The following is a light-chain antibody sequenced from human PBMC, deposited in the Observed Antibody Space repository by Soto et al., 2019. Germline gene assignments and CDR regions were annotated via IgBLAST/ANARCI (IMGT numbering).Light chain of an antibody. Sequence: DIQMTQSPSSLSASVGDSVTITCQASQDISNHLNWYQQKPGKAPRLLIYDASNLETGVPSRFSGSGSGTEFTLTINSLQPDDFATYYCQQYHIYSGTFGQGTKVDIK. V-gene: IGKV1-33*01. J-gene: IGKJ1*01. CDR2: DAS. CDR1: QDISNH. CDR3: QQYHIYSGT.